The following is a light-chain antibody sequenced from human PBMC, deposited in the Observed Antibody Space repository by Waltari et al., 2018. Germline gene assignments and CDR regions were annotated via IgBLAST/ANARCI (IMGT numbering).Light chain of an antibody. Sequence: QSALTQPASVSGSPGQSITISCSGTSNDIGSYNYISWYQQHPGRAPKLMIYDVSDRPSGLYDRSSGSKAGNTASLSISGLQAEDEADYYGSSYTSSGTLVFGGGTKLTVL. CDR1: SNDIGSYNY. CDR2: DVS. J-gene: IGLJ2*01. V-gene: IGLV2-14*03. CDR3: SSYTSSGTLV.